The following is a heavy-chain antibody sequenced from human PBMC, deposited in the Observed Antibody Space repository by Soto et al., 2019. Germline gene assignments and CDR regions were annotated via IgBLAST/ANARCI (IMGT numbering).Heavy chain of an antibody. J-gene: IGHJ5*02. V-gene: IGHV1-69*12. CDR3: ASRVAWAETRFDP. CDR2: IIPIFGTA. D-gene: IGHD7-27*01. Sequence: QVQLVQSGAEVKKPGSSVKVSCKASGGTFSSYAISWVRQAPGQGLEWMGGIIPIFGTANYAQKFQGRVTIPGDEAASPADMELSTLRSEDTAVYYCASRVAWAETRFDPWGQGTLVTVS. CDR1: GGTFSSYA.